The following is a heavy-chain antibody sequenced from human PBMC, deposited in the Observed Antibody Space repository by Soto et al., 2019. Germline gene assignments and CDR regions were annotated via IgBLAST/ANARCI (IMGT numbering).Heavy chain of an antibody. CDR2: IYYSGST. J-gene: IGHJ4*02. CDR3: ARGRPGYSSGRYYFDY. CDR1: GDSISSRSYY. V-gene: IGHV4-39*07. D-gene: IGHD6-19*01. Sequence: PSEPLSLPCTVTGDSISSRSYYWGWIRQPPGKGLEWIGSIYYSGSTNYNPSLKSRVTISVDTSKNQFSLKLSSVTAADTAVYYCARGRPGYSSGRYYFDYWGQGTLVTVA.